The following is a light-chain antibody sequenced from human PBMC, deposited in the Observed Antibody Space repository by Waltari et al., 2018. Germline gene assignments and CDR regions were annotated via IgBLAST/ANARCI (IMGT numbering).Light chain of an antibody. Sequence: QSALTQPASVSGSPGQSITISCSGTDSDVGDYGFVSWYQKHPGKAPHLIIFEVSNRPSLISNRVAASKSGNTASLTSSGLQAEDEADYYCSSYTTSSAPGVVGTGTRVTVL. CDR2: EVS. CDR1: DSDVGDYGF. J-gene: IGLJ1*01. CDR3: SSYTTSSAPGV. V-gene: IGLV2-14*01.